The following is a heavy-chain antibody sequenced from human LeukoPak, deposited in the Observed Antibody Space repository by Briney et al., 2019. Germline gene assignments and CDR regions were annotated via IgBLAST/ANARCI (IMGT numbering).Heavy chain of an antibody. Sequence: PSETLSLTCTVSGCSISSYYLRWIRQPPAKGLEYIGCIYYIGTNKYNPSLQHRATIPVDTPNNQSSLQLTSVPAADTPVYYCARGRYYYDSSGYYYDNWFDPWGQGTLVTVSS. CDR3: ARGRYYYDSSGYYYDNWFDP. CDR2: IYYIGTN. D-gene: IGHD3-22*01. CDR1: GCSISSYY. J-gene: IGHJ5*02. V-gene: IGHV4-59*01.